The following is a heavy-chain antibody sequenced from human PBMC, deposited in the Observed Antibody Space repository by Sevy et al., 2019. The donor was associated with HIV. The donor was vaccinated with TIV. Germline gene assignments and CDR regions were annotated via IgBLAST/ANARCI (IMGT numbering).Heavy chain of an antibody. CDR2: IRYDGSNK. Sequence: GGPLRLSCAASGFTFSSYGMHWVRQAPGKGLEWVAFIRYDGSNKYYADSVKGRFTISRDNSKNTLYLQMNSLRAEDTAVYYCAKANFDYYYYYMDVWGKGTTVTVSS. J-gene: IGHJ6*03. CDR3: AKANFDYYYYYMDV. D-gene: IGHD1-1*01. CDR1: GFTFSSYG. V-gene: IGHV3-30*02.